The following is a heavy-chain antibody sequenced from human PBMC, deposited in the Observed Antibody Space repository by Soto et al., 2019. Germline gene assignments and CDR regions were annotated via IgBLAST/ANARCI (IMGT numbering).Heavy chain of an antibody. CDR3: ARGGHLVAAGLTSTGELF. V-gene: IGHV3-30*19. CDR2: LSYDGGNE. J-gene: IGHJ4*02. D-gene: IGHD1-26*01. CDR1: GFTFSTDV. Sequence: AGGYLRLSCVTSGFTFSTDVMHWVRQAPGKGLEWVAALSYDGGNEYYADSVQGRFIISRDKSKNTVFLQMFSLRPDDAAVYYCARGGHLVAAGLTSTGELFWGQGTLVTVSS.